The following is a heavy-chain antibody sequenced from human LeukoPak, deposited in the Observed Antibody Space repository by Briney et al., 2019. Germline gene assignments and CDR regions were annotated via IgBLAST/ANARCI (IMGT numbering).Heavy chain of an antibody. J-gene: IGHJ4*02. D-gene: IGHD2-21*02. CDR3: AKWGPYCVGDYCPALDS. V-gene: IGHV3-7*01. CDR2: INQDGSKK. CDR1: GFTFSSYA. Sequence: TGGSLRLSCAASGFTFSSYAMHWVRQAPGKGLEWVANINQDGSKKRYADSVKGRFTISRDNAKGSLYLQLNSLRAQDTAVYYCAKWGPYCVGDYCPALDSWGPGTLVTVSS.